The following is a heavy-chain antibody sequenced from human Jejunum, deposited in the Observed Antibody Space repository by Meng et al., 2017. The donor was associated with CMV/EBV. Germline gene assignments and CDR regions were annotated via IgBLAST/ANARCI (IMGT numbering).Heavy chain of an antibody. V-gene: IGHV1-46*01. Sequence: GYTFTSYYMHWVRQAPGQGLEWMGVINPIGGGSIYAQKFQGRVTMTRDTSTSIVYMELSSLRSDDTAVYYCARGHPYGTHWYFEFWGRGTLVTVSS. CDR3: ARGHPYGTHWYFEF. CDR2: INPIGGGS. CDR1: GYTFTSYY. D-gene: IGHD3-10*01. J-gene: IGHJ2*01.